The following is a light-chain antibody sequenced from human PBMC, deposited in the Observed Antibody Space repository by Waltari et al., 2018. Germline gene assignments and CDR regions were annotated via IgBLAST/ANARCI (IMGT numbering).Light chain of an antibody. CDR3: QQSYSALT. Sequence: DIQMTPSPSSLSASVGDRVTITCRASHNITIYLNWYQHKPEKAPKLLIYAASRLQGGVPTRFSGSGCGTDFNLTISTLQPEDFATYYCQQSYSALTFGGGTKVEIK. J-gene: IGKJ4*01. CDR1: HNITIY. CDR2: AAS. V-gene: IGKV1-39*01.